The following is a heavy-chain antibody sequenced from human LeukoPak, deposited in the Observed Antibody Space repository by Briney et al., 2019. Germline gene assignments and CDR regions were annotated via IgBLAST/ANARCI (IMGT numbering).Heavy chain of an antibody. CDR1: GFTFKTYA. Sequence: QSGGSLRLSCAASGFTFKTYALHWVRQAPGKGLEFVSAISGNGDSTYYASSVKGRFTISRDNSKNTLYLQMGSLRADDMAVYYCARGSLSGYYRFDYWGQGTLVTVSS. J-gene: IGHJ4*02. D-gene: IGHD3-22*01. CDR2: ISGNGDST. CDR3: ARGSLSGYYRFDY. V-gene: IGHV3-64*01.